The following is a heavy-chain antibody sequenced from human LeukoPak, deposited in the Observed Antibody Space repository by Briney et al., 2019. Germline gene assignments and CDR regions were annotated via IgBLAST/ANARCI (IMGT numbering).Heavy chain of an antibody. CDR2: IWYDGSNK. V-gene: IGHV3-33*08. CDR1: GFTFSSYS. J-gene: IGHJ3*02. Sequence: TGGSLRLSCAASGFTFSSYSMNWVRQAPGKGLEWVAVIWYDGSNKYYADSVKGRFTISRDNSKNTLYLQMNSLRAEDTAVYYCARDGPKYCSGGSCLQPFDIWGQGTMVTVSS. CDR3: ARDGPKYCSGGSCLQPFDI. D-gene: IGHD2-15*01.